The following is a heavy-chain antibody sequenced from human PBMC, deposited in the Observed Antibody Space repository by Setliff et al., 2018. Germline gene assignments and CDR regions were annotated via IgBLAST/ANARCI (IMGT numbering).Heavy chain of an antibody. CDR2: IHHSGKA. J-gene: IGHJ5*02. D-gene: IGHD3-22*01. V-gene: IGHV4-38-2*01. CDR1: GFSLRSGYY. CDR3: ARAHTWSLPNDNSGYPGWFDP. Sequence: LSLTCAVSGFSLRSGYYWGWIRQPPGKGLEWIVNIHHSGKAYYNPSLKSRVTMSVDTSKNHVSLKLSSVTAADTAVYYCARAHTWSLPNDNSGYPGWFDPWGQGTLVTVS.